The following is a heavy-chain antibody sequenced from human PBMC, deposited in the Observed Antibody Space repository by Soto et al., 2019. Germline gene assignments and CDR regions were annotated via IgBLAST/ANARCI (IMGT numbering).Heavy chain of an antibody. V-gene: IGHV3-53*01. CDR3: ARAGFERLYFDQ. D-gene: IGHD1-1*01. J-gene: IGHJ4*02. CDR1: GFTVTNSY. Sequence: PWGSLRLSCAASGFTVTNSYIAFCRQSPGKGLEWVSVVYTSGRTYHADSVKGRFTVSRDISTNMFFLQMNKLSAEDMATYYCARAGFERLYFDQWGRGTLVTVSS. CDR2: VYTSGRT.